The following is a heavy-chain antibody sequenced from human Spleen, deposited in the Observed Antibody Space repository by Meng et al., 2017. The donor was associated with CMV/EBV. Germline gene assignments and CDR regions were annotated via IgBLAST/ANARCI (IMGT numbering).Heavy chain of an antibody. J-gene: IGHJ4*02. V-gene: IGHV1-69*05. D-gene: IGHD3-10*01. CDR1: FSSNA. Sequence: FSSNARGWGRQAPGQGLEWMGGIIPISATANYAQRFKGRIAITTDESTNTAYMEMSGLRSEDTAMYYCATGSPPAGGEMPTRGFDSWGQGTLVTVSS. CDR3: ATGSPPAGGEMPTRGFDS. CDR2: IIPISATA.